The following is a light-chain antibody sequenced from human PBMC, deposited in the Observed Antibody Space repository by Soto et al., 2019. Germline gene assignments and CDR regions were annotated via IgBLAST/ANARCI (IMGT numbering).Light chain of an antibody. Sequence: QSVLTQPASVSGSPGQSITISCTGTSSDVGSYNLVSWYQQHPGKAPKLMIYEVSNRPSGVSNRFSGSKSGNTASLTISGLQAEDEADYYCSSYTSSSTPYVFGTGTKV. CDR1: SSDVGSYNL. CDR2: EVS. CDR3: SSYTSSSTPYV. V-gene: IGLV2-14*02. J-gene: IGLJ1*01.